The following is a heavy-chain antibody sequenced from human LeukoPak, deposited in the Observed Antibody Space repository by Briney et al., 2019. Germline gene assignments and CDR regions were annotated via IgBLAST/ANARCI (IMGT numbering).Heavy chain of an antibody. CDR2: IKQDGSEK. V-gene: IGHV3-7*01. CDR3: ARGRRIAARRFDY. CDR1: GFTFSSYW. J-gene: IGHJ4*02. D-gene: IGHD6-6*01. Sequence: GGSLRLSCAASGFTFSSYWMSWVRQAPGKGLEWVANIKQDGSEKYYVDSVKGRFTISRDNAKTSLYLQMNSLRAEDTAVYYCARGRRIAARRFDYWGQGTLVTVSS.